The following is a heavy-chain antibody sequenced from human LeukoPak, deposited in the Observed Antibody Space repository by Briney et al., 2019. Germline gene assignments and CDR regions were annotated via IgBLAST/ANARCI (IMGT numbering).Heavy chain of an antibody. D-gene: IGHD3-3*01. Sequence: SETLSLTCAVYGGSFSGYYWSWIRQPPGKGLEWIGEINHSGSTNYNPSLKSRVTISVDTSKNQFSLKLSSVTAADTAVYYCARGVPYDFWSGYYSLAGYNWFDPWGQGTLVTVSS. J-gene: IGHJ5*02. V-gene: IGHV4-34*01. CDR1: GGSFSGYY. CDR2: INHSGST. CDR3: ARGVPYDFWSGYYSLAGYNWFDP.